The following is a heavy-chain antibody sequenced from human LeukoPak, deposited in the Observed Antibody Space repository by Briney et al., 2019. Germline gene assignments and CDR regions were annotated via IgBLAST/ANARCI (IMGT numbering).Heavy chain of an antibody. V-gene: IGHV4-39*01. CDR1: GGSISSGSYY. CDR3: ARHFRYGWNEPFGY. J-gene: IGHJ4*02. CDR2: IYYSGST. D-gene: IGHD1-20*01. Sequence: SETLSLTCTVSGGSISSGSYYWGWIRQPPGEGLEWIGSIYYSGSTYYNPSLKSRVTISVDTAKNQFSLRLSSVTAADTAVYYCARHFRYGWNEPFGYWGQGSLDTVSS.